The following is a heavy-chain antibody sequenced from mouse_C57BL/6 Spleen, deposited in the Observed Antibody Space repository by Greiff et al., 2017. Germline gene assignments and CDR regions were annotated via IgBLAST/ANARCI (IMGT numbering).Heavy chain of an antibody. D-gene: IGHD2-4*01. Sequence: EVQLQQSGGDLVKPGGSLKLSCAASGFTFSGDGMYWVRQTPDQRLEWVATISSGCSYTYYSDSVKGRFTISRDNAKNTLYLQMSSLTSEDTAMYYYASLYDYDGFAYWGQGTLVTVSA. CDR1: GFTFSGDG. V-gene: IGHV5-6*01. J-gene: IGHJ3*01. CDR2: ISSGCSYT. CDR3: ASLYDYDGFAY.